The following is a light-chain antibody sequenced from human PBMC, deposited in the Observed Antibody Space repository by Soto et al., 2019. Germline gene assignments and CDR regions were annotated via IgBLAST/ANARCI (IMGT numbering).Light chain of an antibody. Sequence: QSALTQPPSVSGAPGQRVTISCTGGSSNIGAGYDVHWYQQLPGTAPKLLIYGNSNRPSGVPDRFSGSKSGTSASLAITGLQAEDEADYYCQSYESSLSALFGTGTKVTVL. CDR3: QSYESSLSAL. CDR2: GNS. J-gene: IGLJ1*01. V-gene: IGLV1-40*01. CDR1: SSNIGAGYD.